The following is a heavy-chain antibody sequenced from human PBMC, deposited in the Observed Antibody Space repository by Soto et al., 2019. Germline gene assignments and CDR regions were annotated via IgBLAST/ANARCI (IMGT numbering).Heavy chain of an antibody. Sequence: PSETLSLTCTVSGGSISSSSYYWGWIRQPPGKGLEWIGEINHSGSTNYNPSLKSRVTISVDTSKNQFSLKLSSVTAADTAVYYCARDQQQLFDPWGQGTLVTVSS. D-gene: IGHD6-13*01. CDR1: GGSISSSSYY. J-gene: IGHJ5*02. CDR2: INHSGST. V-gene: IGHV4-39*07. CDR3: ARDQQQLFDP.